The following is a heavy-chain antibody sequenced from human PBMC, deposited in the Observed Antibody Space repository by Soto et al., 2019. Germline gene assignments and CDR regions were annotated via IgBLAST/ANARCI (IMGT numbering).Heavy chain of an antibody. D-gene: IGHD3-10*01. J-gene: IGHJ6*02. V-gene: IGHV1-69*13. CDR1: GGTFSSYA. CDR3: ARVPVFYGSGSYSYYYYYYGMDV. CDR2: VIPIFGTA. Sequence: GASVKVSCKASGGTFSSYAISWVRQAPGQGLEWMGGVIPIFGTANYAQKFQGRVTITADESTSTAYMELSSLRSEDTAVYYRARVPVFYGSGSYSYYYYYYGMDVWGQGTTVTVSS.